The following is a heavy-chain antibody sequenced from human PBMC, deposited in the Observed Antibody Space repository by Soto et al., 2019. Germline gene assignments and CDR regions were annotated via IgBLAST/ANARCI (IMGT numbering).Heavy chain of an antibody. Sequence: GGSLRLSCAASGFTFSSYAMSWVRQAPGKGLEWVSAISGSGGSTYYADSVKGRFTISRDNSKNTPYLQMNSLRAEDTAVYYCAPPVGSYYYDSSDSPLDYWGQGTLVTVSS. V-gene: IGHV3-23*01. CDR2: ISGSGGST. CDR3: APPVGSYYYDSSDSPLDY. D-gene: IGHD3-22*01. J-gene: IGHJ4*02. CDR1: GFTFSSYA.